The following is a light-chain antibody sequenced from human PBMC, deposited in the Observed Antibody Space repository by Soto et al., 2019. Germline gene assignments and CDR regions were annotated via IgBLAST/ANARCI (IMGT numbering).Light chain of an antibody. V-gene: IGKV1-9*01. CDR2: AAS. CDR1: QGISSS. J-gene: IGKJ4*01. CDR3: QQLDSYPPT. Sequence: DIQLTQSPSFLSASVGDRVTITCRASQGISSSLAWYQQRPGKAPKLLIFAASTLQSGVPSRFSGSGSGTEFILTISSLQPEDFATYYCQQLDSYPPTFGGGTKVEIK.